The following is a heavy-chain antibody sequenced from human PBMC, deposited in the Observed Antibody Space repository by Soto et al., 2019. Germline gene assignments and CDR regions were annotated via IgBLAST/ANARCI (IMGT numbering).Heavy chain of an antibody. V-gene: IGHV1-69*01. CDR2: INPMFNST. J-gene: IGHJ4*02. CDR3: ARQIFAADY. Sequence: QVQLVQSGAEVKKPGSSVKVSCEAPGGTFDHAAITWVRQAPGQGLEWVGGINPMFNSTHYAQKFQGRVTITADAVTSTPFMELRGLTSDDTAVYYCARQIFAADYWGQGTLLVVSS. CDR1: GGTFDHAA. D-gene: IGHD3-9*01.